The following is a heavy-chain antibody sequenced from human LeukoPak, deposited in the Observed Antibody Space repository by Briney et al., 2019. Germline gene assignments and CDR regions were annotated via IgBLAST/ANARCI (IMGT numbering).Heavy chain of an antibody. CDR3: ARYDRDHYYYYGMDV. D-gene: IGHD3-22*01. CDR2: IWYDGSNK. J-gene: IGHJ6*02. V-gene: IGHV3-33*01. CDR1: GFTFSSYG. Sequence: GRSLRLSCAASGFTFSSYGMHWVRQAPGKGLEWVAVIWYDGSNKYYADSVKGRFTISRDNSKNTLYLQMNSLRAEDTAVYYCARYDRDHYYYYGMDVWGQGTTVTVSS.